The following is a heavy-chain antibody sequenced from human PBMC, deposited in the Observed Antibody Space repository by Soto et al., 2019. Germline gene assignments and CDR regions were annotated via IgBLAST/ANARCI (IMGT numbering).Heavy chain of an antibody. J-gene: IGHJ6*02. CDR3: ARGDIVVVPAAIPSYYYYYYGMDV. Sequence: SETLSLTCAVYGGSFSGYYWSWIRQPPGKGLEWIGEINHSGSTNYNPSLKSRVTMSVDTSKNQFSLKLSSVTAADTAVYYCARGDIVVVPAAIPSYYYYYYGMDVWGQGTTVTVSS. CDR2: INHSGST. CDR1: GGSFSGYY. D-gene: IGHD2-2*01. V-gene: IGHV4-34*01.